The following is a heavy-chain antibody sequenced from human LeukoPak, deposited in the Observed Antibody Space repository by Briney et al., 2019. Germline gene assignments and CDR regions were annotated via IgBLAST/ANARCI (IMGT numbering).Heavy chain of an antibody. CDR1: GFTFISYA. CDR3: AKDLQNSHYVEVFDY. D-gene: IGHD4-11*01. CDR2: INNGGDTT. J-gene: IGHJ4*02. V-gene: IGHV3-23*01. Sequence: GGSLTLSCAASGFTFISYAMAWVSQAPGKGLEWVSAINNGGDTTYYADSVKGRFTISRDNSKNTLYLQMNSLRAEDAAIYYCAKDLQNSHYVEVFDYWGQGTLVTVSS.